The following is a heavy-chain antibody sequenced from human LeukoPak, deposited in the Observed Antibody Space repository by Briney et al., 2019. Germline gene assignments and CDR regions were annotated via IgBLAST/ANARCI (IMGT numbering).Heavy chain of an antibody. CDR3: ARGYSSGWKIYYYYYGMDV. D-gene: IGHD6-19*01. J-gene: IGHJ6*02. CDR1: GFTFSSYW. Sequence: GGFLRLSCAASGFTFSSYWMSWVRQAPGKGLEWVANVKQDGSEKYYVDSVKGRFTISRDNAKNSLYLQMNSLRAEDTAVYYCARGYSSGWKIYYYYYGMDVWGQGTTVTVSS. V-gene: IGHV3-7*01. CDR2: VKQDGSEK.